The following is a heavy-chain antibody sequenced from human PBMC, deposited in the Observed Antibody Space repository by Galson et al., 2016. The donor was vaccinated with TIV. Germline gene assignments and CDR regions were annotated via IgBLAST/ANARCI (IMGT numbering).Heavy chain of an antibody. CDR2: MWFDGSDI. Sequence: SLRLSCAASGFTFGSYGMHWVRQAPGKGLEWVAVMWFDGSDIYYADSVKGRFTISRDNSKNTLYLQMNSLRGEDTAVYYCATYCSSTTCLFDPWGQGTLVTV. J-gene: IGHJ5*02. CDR3: ATYCSSTTCLFDP. V-gene: IGHV3-33*01. CDR1: GFTFGSYG. D-gene: IGHD2-2*01.